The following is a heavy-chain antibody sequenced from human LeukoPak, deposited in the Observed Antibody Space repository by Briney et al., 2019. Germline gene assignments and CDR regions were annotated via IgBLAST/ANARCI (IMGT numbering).Heavy chain of an antibody. CDR2: IGGNGGNT. Sequence: GGSLRLSCAASGFTFSNYAMSWVRQAPGKGLEWVSSIGGNGGNTYNGGSVKGRFTISRDNSKNTLYLQMNSLRAEDTAVYYCAKDLNYPSDWGQGTMVTVSS. CDR3: AKDLNYPSD. V-gene: IGHV3-23*01. CDR1: GFTFSNYA. J-gene: IGHJ3*01. D-gene: IGHD3-10*01.